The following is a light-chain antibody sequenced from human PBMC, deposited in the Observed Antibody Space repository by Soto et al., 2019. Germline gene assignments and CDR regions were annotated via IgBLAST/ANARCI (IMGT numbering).Light chain of an antibody. CDR2: GVS. J-gene: IGKJ1*01. CDR3: QQYINWPRT. Sequence: EIGLTQSPGTLSLPPGERATLSCRASQSVSSSYLAWYQQKPGQAPRLLIYGVSSRATGIPDRFSGSGSGTDFTLTISRLEPEDFAVYYCQQYINWPRTFGQGTKVDIK. V-gene: IGKV3-20*01. CDR1: QSVSSSY.